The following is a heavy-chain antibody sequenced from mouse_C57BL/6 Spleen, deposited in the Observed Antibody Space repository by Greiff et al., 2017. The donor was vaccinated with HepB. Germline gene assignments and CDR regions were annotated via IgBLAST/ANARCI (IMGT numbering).Heavy chain of an antibody. CDR1: GYTFTSYW. CDR3: ATGSSYGEAPFAY. V-gene: IGHV1-52*01. D-gene: IGHD1-1*01. J-gene: IGHJ3*01. CDR2: IDPSDSET. Sequence: VQLQQPGAELVRPGSSVKLSCKASGYTFTSYWMHWVKQRPIQGLEWIGNIDPSDSETHYNQKFKDKATLTVDKSSSTAYMQLSSLTSEDSAVYYCATGSSYGEAPFAYWGQGTLVTVSA.